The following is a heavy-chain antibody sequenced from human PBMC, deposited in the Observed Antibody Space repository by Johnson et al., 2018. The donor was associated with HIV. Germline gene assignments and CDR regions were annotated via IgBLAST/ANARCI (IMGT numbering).Heavy chain of an antibody. D-gene: IGHD6-19*01. CDR2: VWYDGNNK. CDR1: GFIFSDYG. J-gene: IGHJ3*02. V-gene: IGHV3-33*03. Sequence: QVQLVESGGGVVQPGRSLKLSCVGSGFIFSDYGMHWVRQAPGKGLEWVAAVWYDGNNKYYAKSVKGRFTISRDNGKNLLYLQMNSLRDEDTALYYCAKGITVAGMGDAFDIWGQGTIVTVSS. CDR3: AKGITVAGMGDAFDI.